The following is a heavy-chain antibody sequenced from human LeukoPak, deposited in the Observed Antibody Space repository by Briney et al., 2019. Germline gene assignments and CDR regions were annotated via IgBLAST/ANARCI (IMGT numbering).Heavy chain of an antibody. D-gene: IGHD3-22*01. CDR3: ARGTPEVYYYDSSGYPPPYFDY. CDR1: GFTFSGSA. Sequence: GESLRLSCAASGFTFSGSAMHWVRQAPGKGLEWVAFIRYDGSNKYYADSVKGRFTISRDNSKNTLYLQMNSLRAEDTAVYYCARGTPEVYYYDSSGYPPPYFDYWGQGTLVTVSS. CDR2: IRYDGSNK. J-gene: IGHJ4*02. V-gene: IGHV3-30*14.